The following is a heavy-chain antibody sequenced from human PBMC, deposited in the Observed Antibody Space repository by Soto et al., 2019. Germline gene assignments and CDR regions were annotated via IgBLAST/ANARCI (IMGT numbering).Heavy chain of an antibody. D-gene: IGHD5-12*01. CDR1: GGSFSGYY. CDR3: ARGSATIELDY. V-gene: IGHV4-34*01. CDR2: INHSGST. J-gene: IGHJ4*02. Sequence: KLSETLSLTCAVYGGSFSGYYWSWIRQPPGKGLEWIGEINHSGSTNYNPSLKSRVTISVDTSKNQFSLKLSSVTAADTAVYYCARGSATIELDYWGQGTLVTVSS.